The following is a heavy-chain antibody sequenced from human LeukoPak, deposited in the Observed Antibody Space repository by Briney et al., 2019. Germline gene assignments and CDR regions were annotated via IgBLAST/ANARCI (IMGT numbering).Heavy chain of an antibody. CDR1: GFTFSSYG. D-gene: IGHD3-22*01. CDR2: ISGSGGST. CDR3: AKDPMYYYDSSGYIDY. J-gene: IGHJ4*02. V-gene: IGHV3-23*01. Sequence: AGSLRLSCAASGFTFSSYGMHWVRQAPGKGLEWVSAISGSGGSTYYADSVKGRFTISRDNSKNTLYLQMNSLRAEDTAVYYCAKDPMYYYDSSGYIDYWGQGTLVTVSS.